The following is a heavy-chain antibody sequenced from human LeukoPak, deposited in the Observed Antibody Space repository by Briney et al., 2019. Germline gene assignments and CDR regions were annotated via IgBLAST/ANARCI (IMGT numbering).Heavy chain of an antibody. CDR1: GFTFSSYW. J-gene: IGHJ4*02. D-gene: IGHD3-10*01. CDR3: AGYYGSGSYYSPVY. V-gene: IGHV3-74*01. Sequence: GGSLRLSCAASGFTFSSYWMHWVRQAPGKGLVWVSRINSDGSSTSYADSVKGRFTISRDNAKNSLYLQMDSLGPEDTAVYYCAGYYGSGSYYSPVYWGQGTLVTVSS. CDR2: INSDGSST.